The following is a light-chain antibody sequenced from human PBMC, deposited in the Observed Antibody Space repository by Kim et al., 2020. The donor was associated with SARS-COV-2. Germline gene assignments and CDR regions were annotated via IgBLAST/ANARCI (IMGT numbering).Light chain of an antibody. CDR1: QSISNW. Sequence: ASVGDRVTITCRDSQSISNWLAWYQQKPEEAPKLLIYDASSLESGVPSRFGGSGSGTEFTLTISSLQPDDLATYYCQQYNSYSPTFGQGTKLEI. CDR3: QQYNSYSPT. CDR2: DAS. J-gene: IGKJ2*01. V-gene: IGKV1-5*01.